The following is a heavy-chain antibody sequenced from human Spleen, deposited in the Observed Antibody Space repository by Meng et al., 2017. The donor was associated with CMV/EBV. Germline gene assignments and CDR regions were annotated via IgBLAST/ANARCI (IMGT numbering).Heavy chain of an antibody. CDR1: GDSVSSGTYY. Sequence: QVQLQQWGAGLLKPSQTLYLPCDVSGDSVSSGTYYWSWIRQSPGKGLEWIGHIYYTGNTFYNPSLKSRLSISIDTSKNQFSLQLTSLTDADTAVYFCARDHTDPILSIDLWGQGTPVTVSS. CDR2: IYYTGNT. J-gene: IGHJ5*02. V-gene: IGHV4-30-4*08. CDR3: ARDHTDPILSIDL. D-gene: IGHD2-21*01.